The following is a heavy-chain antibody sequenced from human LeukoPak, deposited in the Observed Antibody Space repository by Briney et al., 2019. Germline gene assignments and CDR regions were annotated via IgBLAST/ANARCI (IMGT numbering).Heavy chain of an antibody. J-gene: IGHJ6*03. V-gene: IGHV3-66*01. CDR2: IYSGGST. D-gene: IGHD1-26*01. CDR3: AKVAEVGATGYYYYMDV. CDR1: GFTVSSNY. Sequence: GGSLRLSCAASGFTVSSNYMNWVRQAPGKGPEWVSVIYSGGSTYYADSVKGRFTISRDNSKNTLYLQMNSLRAEDTAVYYCAKVAEVGATGYYYYMDVWGKGTTVTISS.